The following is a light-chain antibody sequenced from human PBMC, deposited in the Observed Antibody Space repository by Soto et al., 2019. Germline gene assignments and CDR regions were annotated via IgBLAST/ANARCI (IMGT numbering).Light chain of an antibody. Sequence: QSVLTQTASVSGSPGQSITISCSGTSSDVGDYNYVSWYQQHPGKAPKLLIYEVSNRPSGVSNRFSGSKSGNTASLTISGLQAEDEADYYCSSYRTSNSYVFGTGTKVIVL. V-gene: IGLV2-14*01. CDR1: SSDVGDYNY. J-gene: IGLJ1*01. CDR3: SSYRTSNSYV. CDR2: EVS.